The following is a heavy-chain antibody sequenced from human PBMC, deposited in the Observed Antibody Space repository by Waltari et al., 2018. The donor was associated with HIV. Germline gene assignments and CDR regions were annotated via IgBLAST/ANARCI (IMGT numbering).Heavy chain of an antibody. Sequence: QVQLQQWGAGLLKPSDTLSLTCAVYNASFSDYYWTWIRQIPGKRLEWIGEINHRGSNDYNPSLKSLVTMSSDMSKRQFSMRLKSVVAADTALYFCAGGRDSREQRLVAGFDFWGRGTLVTVSS. CDR1: NASFSDYY. V-gene: IGHV4-34*02. CDR3: AGGRDSREQRLVAGFDF. J-gene: IGHJ4*02. D-gene: IGHD2-8*02. CDR2: INHRGSN.